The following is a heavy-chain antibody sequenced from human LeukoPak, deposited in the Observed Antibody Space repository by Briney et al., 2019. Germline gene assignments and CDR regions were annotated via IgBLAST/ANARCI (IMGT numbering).Heavy chain of an antibody. V-gene: IGHV4-61*02. Sequence: SQTLSLTCTVSGGSISSGSYYWSWIRQPAGKGLEWIGRIYTSGSTNYNPSLKGRVYISVDTSRNQFSLKLSSVTAADTAVYYCAIDRRPTYDFWSGYDKWFDPWGQGTLVTVSS. CDR3: AIDRRPTYDFWSGYDKWFDP. CDR2: IYTSGST. J-gene: IGHJ5*02. D-gene: IGHD3-3*01. CDR1: GGSISSGSYY.